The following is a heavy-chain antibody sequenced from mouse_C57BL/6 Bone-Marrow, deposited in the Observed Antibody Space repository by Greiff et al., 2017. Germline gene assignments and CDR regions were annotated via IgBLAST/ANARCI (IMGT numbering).Heavy chain of an antibody. J-gene: IGHJ2*01. CDR1: GYTFTSYG. V-gene: IGHV1-81*01. Sequence: VQLKESGAELARPGASVKLSCKASGYTFTSYGISWVKQRTGQGLEWIGEIYPRSGNTYYNEKFKGKATLTADKSSSTAYMELRSLTSEDSAVYFCASPLGFDYWGQGTTLTVSS. CDR2: IYPRSGNT. CDR3: ASPLGFDY.